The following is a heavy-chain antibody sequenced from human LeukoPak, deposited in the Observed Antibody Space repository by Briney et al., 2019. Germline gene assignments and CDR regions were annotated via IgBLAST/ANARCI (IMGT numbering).Heavy chain of an antibody. CDR3: AKGGVWFGELGGDY. V-gene: IGHV3-23*01. J-gene: IGHJ4*02. Sequence: GGSLRLSCAASGFTFSSYGMSWVRQAPGKGLEWVSAISGSGGSTYYADSVKGRFTISRDNTKNTLYLQMNSLRAEDTAVYYCAKGGVWFGELGGDYWGQGTLVTVSS. CDR1: GFTFSSYG. CDR2: ISGSGGST. D-gene: IGHD3-10*01.